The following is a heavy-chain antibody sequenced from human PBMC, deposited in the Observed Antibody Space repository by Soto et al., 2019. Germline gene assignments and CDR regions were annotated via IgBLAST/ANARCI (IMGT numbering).Heavy chain of an antibody. J-gene: IGHJ6*02. CDR3: ARGMGLLWFGELSSYYYGMDV. V-gene: IGHV4-34*01. CDR1: GGSFSGYY. Sequence: SETLSLTCAVYGGSFSGYYWSWIRQPPGKGLEWIGEINHSGSTNYNPSLKSRVNISADTSKNQFSLKLSSVTAADTAVYYCARGMGLLWFGELSSYYYGMDVWGQGTTVTVSS. D-gene: IGHD3-10*01. CDR2: INHSGST.